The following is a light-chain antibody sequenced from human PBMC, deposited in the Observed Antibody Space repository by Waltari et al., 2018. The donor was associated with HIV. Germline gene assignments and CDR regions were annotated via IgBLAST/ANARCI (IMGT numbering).Light chain of an antibody. CDR2: AAS. V-gene: IGKV1-39*01. Sequence: DIQMTQSPSSLSAFVGDTVTITCRTNQSIGKYLNWYQQKLGKAPELLIYAASSLRSGVSSRFSARGSGTTFALTITSLQREDFANYHCHQTYINPRAFGPGTKLE. CDR1: QSIGKY. CDR3: HQTYINPRA. J-gene: IGKJ2*01.